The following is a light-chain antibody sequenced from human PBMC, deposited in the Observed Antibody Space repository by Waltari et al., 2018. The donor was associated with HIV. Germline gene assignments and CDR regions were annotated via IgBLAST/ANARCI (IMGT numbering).Light chain of an antibody. CDR2: EVT. V-gene: IGLV2-14*01. J-gene: IGLJ3*02. Sequence: QSALTQPASLSGSPGQSITISCTGPSRAISIYNSVSWYQHHPGKAPKVITYEVTNRPSGISNRFSGSKSGDTASLTISGLQAEDEADYFCTSYISSSIPVFGGGTKLTVL. CDR1: SRAISIYNS. CDR3: TSYISSSIPV.